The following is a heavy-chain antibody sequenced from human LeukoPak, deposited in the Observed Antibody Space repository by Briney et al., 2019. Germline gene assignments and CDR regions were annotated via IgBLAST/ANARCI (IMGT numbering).Heavy chain of an antibody. Sequence: GSLRLSCAASGFTFSSYAMSWVRQPPGKGLEWIGEINHSGSTNYNPSLKSRVTISVDTSKNQFSLKLSSVTAADTAVYYCARGREACDYWGQGTLVTVSS. J-gene: IGHJ4*02. CDR2: INHSGST. D-gene: IGHD1-26*01. CDR3: ARGREACDY. V-gene: IGHV4-34*01. CDR1: GFTFSSYA.